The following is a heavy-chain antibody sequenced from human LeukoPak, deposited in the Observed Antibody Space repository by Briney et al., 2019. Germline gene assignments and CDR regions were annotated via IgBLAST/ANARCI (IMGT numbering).Heavy chain of an antibody. CDR2: IIPIFGTA. Sequence: SVKVSCKASGGTFSSYAISWVRQAPGQGLVWMGGIIPIFGTANYAQKFQGRVTITTDESTSTAYMELSSLRSEDTAVYYCATRLRGLVFGWFDPWGQGTLVTVST. J-gene: IGHJ5*02. CDR3: ATRLRGLVFGWFDP. CDR1: GGTFSSYA. V-gene: IGHV1-69*05. D-gene: IGHD4-23*01.